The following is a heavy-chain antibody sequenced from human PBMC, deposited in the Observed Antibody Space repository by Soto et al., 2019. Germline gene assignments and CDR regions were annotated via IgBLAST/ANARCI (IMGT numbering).Heavy chain of an antibody. V-gene: IGHV3-11*06. CDR1: GFTLSDYY. D-gene: IGHD4-17*01. Sequence: QVQLVESGGGLVKPGGSLRLSCAASGFTLSDYYMSWIRQAPGQGLEWVSYISHDSDYTSYADSVRGRFSISRDNAQKSLYLQINSLRAEDTALYYCARPNTPYYGGNSGAFDIWGQGTMVTVSS. J-gene: IGHJ3*02. CDR2: ISHDSDYT. CDR3: ARPNTPYYGGNSGAFDI.